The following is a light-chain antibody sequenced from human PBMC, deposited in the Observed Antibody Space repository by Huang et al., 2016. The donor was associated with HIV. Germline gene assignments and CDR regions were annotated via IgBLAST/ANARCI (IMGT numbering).Light chain of an antibody. J-gene: IGKJ1*01. CDR3: QQYGSSPWT. CDR1: QSVSSSY. V-gene: IGKV3-20*01. Sequence: EIVLTQSPGTLSLSPGERATLSCRASQSVSSSYLAWYQQKPGQAPRLLIYGASSRATGIPYRFSGSGSGTDFTLTISRLEPEDFAVYYCQQYGSSPWTFAQGTKVEIK. CDR2: GAS.